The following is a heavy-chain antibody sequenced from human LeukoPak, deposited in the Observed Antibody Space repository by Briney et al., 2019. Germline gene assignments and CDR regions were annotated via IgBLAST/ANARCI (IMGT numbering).Heavy chain of an antibody. V-gene: IGHV3-21*01. Sequence: GGSLRLSCAASGFTFSSYSMNWVRQAPGKELEWVSSISSSSSYIYYADSVKGRFTISRDNAKNSLYLQMNSLRAEDTAVYYCASRPDGMDVWGQGTTVTVSS. CDR2: ISSSSSYI. J-gene: IGHJ6*02. CDR1: GFTFSSYS. CDR3: ASRPDGMDV.